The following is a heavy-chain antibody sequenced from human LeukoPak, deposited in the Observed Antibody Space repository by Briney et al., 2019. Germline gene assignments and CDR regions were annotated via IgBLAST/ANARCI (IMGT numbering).Heavy chain of an antibody. J-gene: IGHJ5*02. V-gene: IGHV1-18*01. CDR3: ARGYSSSWQNWFDP. CDR2: ISAYNGNT. CDR1: GYTFTSYG. D-gene: IGHD6-13*01. Sequence: GASVKVSCKASGYTFTSYGISWVRQAPGQGLEWMGWISAYNGNTNYAQKLQGRVTMTTDTSTSTAYMELRSLRSDDTAVYYYARGYSSSWQNWFDPWGQGTLVTVSS.